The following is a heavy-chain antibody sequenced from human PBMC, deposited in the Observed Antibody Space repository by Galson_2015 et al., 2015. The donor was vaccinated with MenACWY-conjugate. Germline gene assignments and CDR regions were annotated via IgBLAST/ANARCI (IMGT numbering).Heavy chain of an antibody. CDR3: ARQDYCSSTSCYTNDYYYGMDV. J-gene: IGHJ6*02. CDR2: INPNSGGT. D-gene: IGHD2-2*02. Sequence: SVKVSCKASGYTFTGYYMHWVRQAPGQGLEWMGWINPNSGGTNYAQKFQGWVTMTRDTSISTAYMELSRLRSDDTAVYYCARQDYCSSTSCYTNDYYYGMDVWGQGTTVTVSS. CDR1: GYTFTGYY. V-gene: IGHV1-2*04.